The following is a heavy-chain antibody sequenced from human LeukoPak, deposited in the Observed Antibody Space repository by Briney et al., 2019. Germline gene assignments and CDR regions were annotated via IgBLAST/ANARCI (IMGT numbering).Heavy chain of an antibody. J-gene: IGHJ4*02. V-gene: IGHV3-21*01. D-gene: IGHD2-15*01. CDR3: ATPTLGYCSGGSCRTSDY. CDR2: ISSSSTYI. CDR1: GFTFSSYS. Sequence: PGGSLRLSCAASGFTFSSYSMNWVRQAPGKRLERVSSISSSSTYIYYADSVKGRFTISRDNAKNSLYLQMSSLRADDTAVYYCATPTLGYCSGGSCRTSDYWGQGTLVTVSS.